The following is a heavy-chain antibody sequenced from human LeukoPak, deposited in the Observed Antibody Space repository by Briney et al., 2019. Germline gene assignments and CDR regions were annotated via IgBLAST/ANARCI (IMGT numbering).Heavy chain of an antibody. Sequence: PSETLSLTCAVYGGSFSGYYWSWIRQPPGKGLEWIGEINHSGSTNYNPSLKSRVTISVDTSKNQFSLKLSSVTAADTAVYYCARGSPPGEVMITFGGVISHFDYWGQGTLVTVSS. V-gene: IGHV4-34*01. D-gene: IGHD3-16*02. CDR3: ARGSPPGEVMITFGGVISHFDY. CDR1: GGSFSGYY. J-gene: IGHJ4*02. CDR2: INHSGST.